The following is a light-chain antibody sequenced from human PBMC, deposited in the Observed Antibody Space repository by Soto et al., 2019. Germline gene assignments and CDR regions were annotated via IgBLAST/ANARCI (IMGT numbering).Light chain of an antibody. J-gene: IGLJ1*01. CDR3: SSYTSSSREV. V-gene: IGLV2-14*01. Sequence: QSALTQPASVSGSPGQSITISCTGNSSDVGGYNYVSWYQQHPGKAPKLMIYDVSNRPSVVSNRFSGSKSGNTASLTISGLQAEDEADYYCSSYTSSSREVFGTGTKLTVL. CDR1: SSDVGGYNY. CDR2: DVS.